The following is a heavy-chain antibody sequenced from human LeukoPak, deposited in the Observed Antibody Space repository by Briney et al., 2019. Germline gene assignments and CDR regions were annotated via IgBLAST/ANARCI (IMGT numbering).Heavy chain of an antibody. Sequence: SETLSLTCAVYGGSFSSYYWSWIRQPPGKGLEWIGEINHSGSTNYNPSLKSRVTISVDTSKNQFSLKLSSVTAADTAVYYCARGRAIFGVALYYYYYMDVWGKGTTVTVSS. D-gene: IGHD3-3*01. CDR1: GGSFSSYY. CDR3: ARGRAIFGVALYYYYYMDV. J-gene: IGHJ6*03. V-gene: IGHV4-34*01. CDR2: INHSGST.